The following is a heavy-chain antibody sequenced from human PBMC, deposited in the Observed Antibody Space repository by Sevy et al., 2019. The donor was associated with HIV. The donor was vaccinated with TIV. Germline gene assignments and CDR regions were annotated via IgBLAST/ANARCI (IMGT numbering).Heavy chain of an antibody. CDR2: FDPEDGET. D-gene: IGHD3-22*01. V-gene: IGHV1-24*01. J-gene: IGHJ4*02. CDR3: ATTKDYYDSSGCPFDY. CDR1: GYTLTELS. Sequence: ASVKVSCKVSGYTLTELSMHWVRQAPGKGLESMGSFDPEDGETIYAQKFQGRVTMTEDTSADTAYMELSSLRSEDTAVYFCATTKDYYDSSGCPFDYWGQGTLVTVSS.